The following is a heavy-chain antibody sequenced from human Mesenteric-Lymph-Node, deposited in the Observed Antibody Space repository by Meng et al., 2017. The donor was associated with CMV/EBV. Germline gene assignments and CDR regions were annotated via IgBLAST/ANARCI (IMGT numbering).Heavy chain of an antibody. CDR1: GGTFSNNV. CDR3: ARIARAGYYDSSGYVAPDV. Sequence: SVKVSCKASGGTFSNNVISWVRQAPGQGLEWMGGITPMFGIAIYAQKFQGRVTITADKSTSTVDMELSSLRSEDTAVYYCARIARAGYYDSSGYVAPDVWGQGTTVTVSS. CDR2: ITPMFGIA. J-gene: IGHJ6*02. D-gene: IGHD3-22*01. V-gene: IGHV1-69*10.